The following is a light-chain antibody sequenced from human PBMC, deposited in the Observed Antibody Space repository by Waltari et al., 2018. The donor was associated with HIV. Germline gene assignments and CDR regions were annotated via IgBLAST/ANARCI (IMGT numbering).Light chain of an antibody. Sequence: QSAMTQPASVSGSPGHSITISCLGTNIDLHWLTFVYWYQQVPGTPPPLLIYGNSLRSSTVSHRFSASQSGRPASLTISGLQAADEAVYYCSAYVGTLTPAFGGGTQVTVL. CDR3: SAYVGTLTPA. V-gene: IGLV2-14*03. J-gene: IGLJ6*01. CDR2: GNS. CDR1: NIDLHWLTF.